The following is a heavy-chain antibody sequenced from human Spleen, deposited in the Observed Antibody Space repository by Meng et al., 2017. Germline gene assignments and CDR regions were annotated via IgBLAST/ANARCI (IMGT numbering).Heavy chain of an antibody. Sequence: QVRLRLLAGAPEEILQTLSLTRTISGDSVSTNSAAWNWIRQSPSGGLEWLGRTYYKSKWYNDYAESVKSRITINPDTSKNQFSLQLNSVTPEDTAVYYCARDPAAFDFWGQGILVTVSS. CDR2: TYYKSKWYN. CDR3: ARDPAAFDF. CDR1: GDSVSTNSAA. J-gene: IGHJ5*01. D-gene: IGHD6-13*01. V-gene: IGHV6-1*01.